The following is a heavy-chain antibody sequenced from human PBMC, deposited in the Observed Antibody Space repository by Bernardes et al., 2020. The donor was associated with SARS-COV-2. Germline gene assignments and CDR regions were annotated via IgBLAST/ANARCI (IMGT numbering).Heavy chain of an antibody. Sequence: GSLRLSCAASGFSFSSYNMNWVRQAPGKGLEWVSYISSSSTTIFYADSVKGRFTISRDNAKNSLYLQMNSLRAEDTAVYYCARGKLGDGYYYYYMDVWGKGTTVTVSS. CDR2: ISSSSTTI. V-gene: IGHV3-48*04. CDR1: GFSFSSYN. J-gene: IGHJ6*03. CDR3: ARGKLGDGYYYYYMDV. D-gene: IGHD3-10*01.